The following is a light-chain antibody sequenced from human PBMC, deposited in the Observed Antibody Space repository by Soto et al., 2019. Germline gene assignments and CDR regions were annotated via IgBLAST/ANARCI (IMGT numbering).Light chain of an antibody. J-gene: IGKJ1*01. V-gene: IGKV4-1*01. Sequence: DIVMTQSPDSLAVSLGERATINCKSSQTVLDSSNNRDYFTWYQQKPGQPPKLLIYWASTQEFGVPDRLSGSGSGTDFTLSISSLQTEDMAVYYCQQYYSTPRTFGHRTRVEI. CDR3: QQYYSTPRT. CDR1: QTVLDSSNNRDY. CDR2: WAS.